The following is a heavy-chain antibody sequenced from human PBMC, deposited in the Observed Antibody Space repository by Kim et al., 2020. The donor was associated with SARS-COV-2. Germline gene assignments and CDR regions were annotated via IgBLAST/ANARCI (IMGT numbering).Heavy chain of an antibody. CDR2: ISRNSDSI. CDR3: VRRGLPVEARHGMDV. D-gene: IGHD2-2*01. CDR1: EFTLSDSP. J-gene: IGHJ6*02. Sequence: GGSLRLSCSASEFTLSDSPTDWVRQAPGKGMEYISAISRNSDSIYYADSVKGRFTISRDNSKNTVFLQMSSLRPEDTAVYFCVRRGLPVEARHGMDVWGQGTALTVSS. V-gene: IGHV3-64D*06.